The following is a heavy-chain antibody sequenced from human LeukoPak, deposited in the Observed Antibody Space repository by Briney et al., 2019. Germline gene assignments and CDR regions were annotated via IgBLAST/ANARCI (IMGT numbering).Heavy chain of an antibody. D-gene: IGHD3-9*01. J-gene: IGHJ4*02. V-gene: IGHV3-15*01. CDR3: TTRLRYFDWTIYDFDY. CDR2: IKSKTDGGTT. CDR1: EFTFSNFA. Sequence: GGSLRLSCAASEFTFSNFAMSWVRQAPGKGLEWVGRIKSKTDGGTTDYAAPVKGRFTISRDDSKNTLYLQMNSLKTEDTAVYYCTTRLRYFDWTIYDFDYWGQGTLVTVSS.